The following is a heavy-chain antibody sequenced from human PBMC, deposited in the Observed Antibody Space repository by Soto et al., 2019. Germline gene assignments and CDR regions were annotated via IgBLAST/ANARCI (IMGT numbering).Heavy chain of an antibody. CDR1: GYSLTSYW. CDR3: ARRDSSGLGIDY. J-gene: IGHJ4*02. V-gene: IGHV5-51*01. D-gene: IGHD3-22*01. Sequence: PGESLKTSCKGSGYSLTSYWIGWVRQRPGKGLEWMRIIYPGDSNTRYNPSFQGHVTISADKSVSTAYLQWSSVKASDTAMYYCARRDSSGLGIDYWGQGTLVTVSS. CDR2: IYPGDSNT.